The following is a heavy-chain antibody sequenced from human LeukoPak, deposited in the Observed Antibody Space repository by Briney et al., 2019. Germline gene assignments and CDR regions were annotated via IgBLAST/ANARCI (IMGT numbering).Heavy chain of an antibody. V-gene: IGHV4-30-4*01. CDR2: IYYSGST. Sequence: SQTLSLTCTVSGGSISSGDYYWSWIRQPPGKGLEWIGYIYYSGSTYYNPSLKSRVTISVDTSKNQFSLKLSSVTAADTAVYYCARGVYSGYEVGYWGQGTLVTVSS. CDR3: ARGVYSGYEVGY. CDR1: GGSISSGDYY. J-gene: IGHJ4*02. D-gene: IGHD5-12*01.